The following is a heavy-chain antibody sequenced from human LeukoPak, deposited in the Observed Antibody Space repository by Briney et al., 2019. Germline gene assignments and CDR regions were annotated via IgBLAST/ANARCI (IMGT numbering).Heavy chain of an antibody. V-gene: IGHV3-7*01. CDR3: ARAPHYYDSSGYYRGVFDI. J-gene: IGHJ3*02. D-gene: IGHD3-22*01. CDR2: IKQGGSEK. CDR1: GFTVSSNY. Sequence: PGGSLRLSCAASGFTVSSNYMSWVRQAPGKGLEWVSNIKQGGSEKYYVDSVKGRFTISRDNAKNSLYLQMNSLRAEDTAVYYCARAPHYYDSSGYYRGVFDIWGQGTMVTVSS.